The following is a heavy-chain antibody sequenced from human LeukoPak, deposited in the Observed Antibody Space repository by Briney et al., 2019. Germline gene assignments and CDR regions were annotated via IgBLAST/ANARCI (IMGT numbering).Heavy chain of an antibody. CDR2: IYYSGST. J-gene: IGHJ4*02. V-gene: IGHV4-59*01. CDR1: GGSISSYY. Sequence: SETLSLTCTVSGGSISSYYWSWIRQPPGKGLEWIGYIYYSGSTNYNPSLKSRVTISVDTSKNQFSLKLSSVTAADTAVNYCARDRGYSYGLLDYWGQGTLVTVSS. D-gene: IGHD5-18*01. CDR3: ARDRGYSYGLLDY.